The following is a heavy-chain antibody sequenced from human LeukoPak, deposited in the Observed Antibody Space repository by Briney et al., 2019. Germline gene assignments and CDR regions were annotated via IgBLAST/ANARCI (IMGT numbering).Heavy chain of an antibody. D-gene: IGHD3-22*01. Sequence: GGSLRLSCAASRFTFNNYAMNWVRQAPGKGLEWVSAISGSGGSTYYADSVKGRFTISRDNSKNTLYLQMNSLRAEDTAVYYCAKDVAMTYRGYFDLWGRGTQVIVSS. V-gene: IGHV3-23*01. J-gene: IGHJ2*01. CDR3: AKDVAMTYRGYFDL. CDR1: RFTFNNYA. CDR2: ISGSGGST.